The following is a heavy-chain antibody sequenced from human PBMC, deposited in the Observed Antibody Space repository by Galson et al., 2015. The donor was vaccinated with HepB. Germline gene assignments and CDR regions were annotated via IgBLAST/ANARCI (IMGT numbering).Heavy chain of an antibody. CDR1: GFIFSSYS. V-gene: IGHV3-48*01. CDR2: ISGSGNAI. CDR3: ARGFDY. Sequence: SLRLSCAASGFIFSSYSMNWVRQAPGKGLEWVAYISGSGNAIYYADSVKGRSTISRDNAKSSLFLQMDSLRADDTAVYYCARGFDYWGQGTLVTVSS. J-gene: IGHJ4*02.